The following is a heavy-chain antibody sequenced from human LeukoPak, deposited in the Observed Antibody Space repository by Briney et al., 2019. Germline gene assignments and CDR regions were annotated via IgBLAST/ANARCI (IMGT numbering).Heavy chain of an antibody. CDR1: GFAFSDYY. CDR3: ARGWQCSSGWTDY. V-gene: IGHV3-11*01. Sequence: GGSLRLSCAASGFAFSDYYMSWIRQAPGKGLEWVSYISSSGSTIYYADSVEGRFTISRDNAKNSLYLQMNSLRAEDTAVYYCARGWQCSSGWTDYWGQGTLVTVSS. J-gene: IGHJ4*02. CDR2: ISSSGSTI. D-gene: IGHD6-19*01.